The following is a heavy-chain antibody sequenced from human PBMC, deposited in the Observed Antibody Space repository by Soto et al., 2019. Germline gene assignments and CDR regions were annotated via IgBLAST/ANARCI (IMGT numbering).Heavy chain of an antibody. CDR3: ASRLGYYDTAFAY. Sequence: SVKVSCKASGGTFSSYAISWVRQAPGQGLEWMGGIIPIFGTANYAQKFQGRVTITADKSTSTAYMELSSLRSEDTAVYYCASRLGYYDTAFAYWGQGTLVTVSS. D-gene: IGHD3-22*01. CDR2: IIPIFGTA. V-gene: IGHV1-69*06. J-gene: IGHJ4*02. CDR1: GGTFSSYA.